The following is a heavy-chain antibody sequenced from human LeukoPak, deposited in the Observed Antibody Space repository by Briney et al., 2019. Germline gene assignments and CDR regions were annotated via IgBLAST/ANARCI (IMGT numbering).Heavy chain of an antibody. CDR1: GGSYSGYF. D-gene: IGHD2-2*01. V-gene: IGHV4-34*01. CDR2: INHSGST. J-gene: IGHJ3*02. Sequence: PSETLSLXCAVYGGSYSGYFWTWIRQPPGKGLEWIGEINHSGSTSYNPSLKSRVTISADPSKNQFSLKLSSVTAADTAVYYCASPHDCSSTSCYGAFHIWGQGTMVTVSS. CDR3: ASPHDCSSTSCYGAFHI.